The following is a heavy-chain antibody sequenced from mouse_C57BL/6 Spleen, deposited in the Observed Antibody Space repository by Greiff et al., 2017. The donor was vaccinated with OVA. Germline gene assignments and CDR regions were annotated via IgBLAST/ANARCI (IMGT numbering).Heavy chain of an antibody. V-gene: IGHV5-16*01. CDR1: GFTFSDYY. J-gene: IGHJ1*03. D-gene: IGHD2-3*01. Sequence: EVQLQESEGGLVQPGSSMKLSCTASGFTFSDYYMAWVRQVPEKGLEWVANINYDGSSTYYLDSLKSRFIISRDNAKNILYLQMSSLKSEDTATYYCARVGGLLREYFDVWGTGTTVTVSS. CDR2: INYDGSST. CDR3: ARVGGLLREYFDV.